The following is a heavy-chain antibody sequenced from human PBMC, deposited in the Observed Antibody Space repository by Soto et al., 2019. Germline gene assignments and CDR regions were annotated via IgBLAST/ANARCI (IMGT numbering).Heavy chain of an antibody. J-gene: IGHJ5*02. CDR1: GGTVASSHW. CDR2: VYHTGDT. CDR3: AREIVTAGGNNYFDP. D-gene: IGHD2-21*02. V-gene: IGHV4-4*02. Sequence: WETLSLTCGVSGGTVASSHWWSWVRQSPGRGLEWIGNVYHTGDTNFNPSLQSRVTFSVDKSNNQFSLRLTSVTAADTAVYFCAREIVTAGGNNYFDPWGPGTLVTVSS.